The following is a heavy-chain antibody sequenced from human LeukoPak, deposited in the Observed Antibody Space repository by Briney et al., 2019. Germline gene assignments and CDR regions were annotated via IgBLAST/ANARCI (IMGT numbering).Heavy chain of an antibody. V-gene: IGHV3-33*06. CDR2: IWYDGSNK. CDR1: GFTFSGYG. D-gene: IGHD3-10*01. J-gene: IGHJ4*02. Sequence: GGSLRLSCAASGFTFSGYGMHWVRQAPGKGLGWVAVIWYDGSNKYYADSVKGRFTNSKDNSKNTLYLQMNSLRAEDTAVHYCAKGAYGSRSPPNLRFDYWGQGTLVTVSS. CDR3: AKGAYGSRSPPNLRFDY.